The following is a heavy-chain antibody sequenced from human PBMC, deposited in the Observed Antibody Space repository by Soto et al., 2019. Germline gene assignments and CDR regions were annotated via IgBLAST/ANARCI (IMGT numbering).Heavy chain of an antibody. V-gene: IGHV3-23*01. J-gene: IGHJ6*02. CDR3: ANPVAEMATRWSSAMDV. D-gene: IGHD5-12*01. CDR2: ISGSGGST. CDR1: GFTFSSYA. Sequence: PGGSLRLSCAASGFTFSSYAMSWVRQAPGKGLEWVSAISGSGGSTYYADSVKGRFTISRDNSKNTLYLQMNTLRAEDTAVYYCANPVAEMATRWSSAMDVWGQGTTVTVSS.